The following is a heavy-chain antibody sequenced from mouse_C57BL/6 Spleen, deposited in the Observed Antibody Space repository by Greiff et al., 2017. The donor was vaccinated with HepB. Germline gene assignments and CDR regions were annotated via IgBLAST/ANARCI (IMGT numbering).Heavy chain of an antibody. V-gene: IGHV1-64*01. CDR1: GYTFTSYW. CDR2: IHPNSGST. J-gene: IGHJ2*01. Sequence: VQLQQSGAEPVKPGASVKLSCKASGYTFTSYWMHWVKQRPGQGLEWIGMIHPNSGSTNYNEKFKSKATQTVDKSSSTAYMQLSSLTSEDSAVYYCARKDYGSSTGDFDYWGQGTTLTVSS. D-gene: IGHD1-1*01. CDR3: ARKDYGSSTGDFDY.